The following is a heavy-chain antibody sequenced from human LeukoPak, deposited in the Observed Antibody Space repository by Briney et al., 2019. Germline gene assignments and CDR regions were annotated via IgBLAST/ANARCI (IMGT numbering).Heavy chain of an antibody. J-gene: IGHJ1*01. V-gene: IGHV1-2*06. CDR3: ARGEVSSWYDYFQH. D-gene: IGHD6-13*01. CDR1: GYTFTGYY. Sequence: GASVKVSCKASGYTFTGYYMHWVRQAPGQGLEWMGRINPNSGGTKYAQKFQGRVTMTRDTSISTGDMELSRLRSDDTAVYYCARGEVSSWYDYFQHWGQGSLVTVSS. CDR2: INPNSGGT.